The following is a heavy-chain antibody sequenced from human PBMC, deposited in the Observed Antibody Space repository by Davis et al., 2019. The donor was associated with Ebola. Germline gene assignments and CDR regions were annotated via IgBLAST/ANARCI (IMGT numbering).Heavy chain of an antibody. J-gene: IGHJ6*04. CDR2: ISGSGGST. Sequence: PGGSLRLSCAASGFTFSTHAMSWVRLAPGKGLEWVSAISGSGGSTYYADSVKGRFTISRDNSKKTLYLQMNSLRAEDTAVYYCAKSGLSFGVVKYHYGMDVWGKGTTVTVSS. V-gene: IGHV3-23*01. CDR1: GFTFSTHA. D-gene: IGHD3-3*01. CDR3: AKSGLSFGVVKYHYGMDV.